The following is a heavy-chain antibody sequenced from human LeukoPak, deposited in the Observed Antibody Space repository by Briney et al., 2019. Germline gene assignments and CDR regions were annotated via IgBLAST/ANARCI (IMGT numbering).Heavy chain of an antibody. CDR2: IYTSGST. J-gene: IGHJ3*02. CDR3: ARVAGSYYNFAFDI. CDR1: GGSISSYY. V-gene: IGHV4-4*07. Sequence: SETLSLTCTVSGGSISSYYWSWLPQPAGKGLEWIGRIYTSGSTNYNPSLKSRVTMSVDTSKNQFSLKLSSVTAADTVVYYCARVAGSYYNFAFDIWGQGTMVTVSS. D-gene: IGHD3-10*01.